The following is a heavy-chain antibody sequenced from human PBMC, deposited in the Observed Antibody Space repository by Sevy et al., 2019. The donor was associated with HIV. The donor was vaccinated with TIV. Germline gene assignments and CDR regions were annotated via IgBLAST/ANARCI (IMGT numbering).Heavy chain of an antibody. J-gene: IGHJ4*02. CDR3: ARGQWEHVY. V-gene: IGHV4-34*01. D-gene: IGHD1-26*01. Sequence: SETLSLTCAVYGGSFSGFYWSWIRQPPGKGLEWIGEIIPTGNTNYNPSPKSRVTISVNTSKTQFSLNLTSVTAADTAVYYCARGQWEHVYWGQGTLVTVSS. CDR1: GGSFSGFY. CDR2: IIPTGNT.